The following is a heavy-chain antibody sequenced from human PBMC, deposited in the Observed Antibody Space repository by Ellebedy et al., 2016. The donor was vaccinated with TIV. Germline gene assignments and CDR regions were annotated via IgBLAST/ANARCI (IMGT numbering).Heavy chain of an antibody. J-gene: IGHJ6*02. CDR2: INPSGCST. V-gene: IGHV1-46*01. CDR3: ASPRTHGRGRVYYYGMDV. CDR1: GYTFTSYY. Sequence: AASVKVSCKASGYTFTSYYMHWVRQAPGQGLEWMGIINPSGCSTSYAQKFQGRVTMTRDTSTSTVYMELSSLTSEDTAVYYCASPRTHGRGRVYYYGMDVWGQGTTVTVSS. D-gene: IGHD3-16*01.